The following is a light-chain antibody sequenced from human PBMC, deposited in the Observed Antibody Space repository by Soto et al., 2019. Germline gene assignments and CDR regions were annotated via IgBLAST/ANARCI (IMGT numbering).Light chain of an antibody. V-gene: IGKV3-15*01. J-gene: IGKJ1*01. CDR2: GAS. Sequence: EIVMTQPPATLSVSPGGRATLSCSASQSVSSNLAWYQQKPGQAPRLLIYGASTRATGIPARFSGSGSGTEFTLTISSLQSEDFAVYYCQQYNNWPPWTFGQGTKVDIK. CDR1: QSVSSN. CDR3: QQYNNWPPWT.